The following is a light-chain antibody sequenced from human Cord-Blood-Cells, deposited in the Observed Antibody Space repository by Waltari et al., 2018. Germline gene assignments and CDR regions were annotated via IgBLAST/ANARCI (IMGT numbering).Light chain of an antibody. CDR2: DVS. Sequence: QTALTQPAPVSGSPGQSITIQGPEPSSDVGGINYVSWYQQHPGKAPKLMIYDVSNRPSGVSNRFSGSKSGNTASLTISGLQAEDEADYYCSSYTSSSTRVFGGGTKLTVL. CDR1: SSDVGGINY. V-gene: IGLV2-14*01. J-gene: IGLJ3*02. CDR3: SSYTSSSTRV.